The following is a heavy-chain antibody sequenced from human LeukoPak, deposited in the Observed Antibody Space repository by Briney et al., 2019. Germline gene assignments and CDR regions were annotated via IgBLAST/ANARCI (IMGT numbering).Heavy chain of an antibody. V-gene: IGHV3-21*01. D-gene: IGHD6-13*01. CDR1: GFTFSSYA. Sequence: GGSLRLSCAASGFTFSSYAMHWVRQAPGKGLEWVSSISGTSNYIYYADSVKGRFTISRDNAKNSLYLHMNSLRAEDTAVYYCARIGAGSSRDYWGQGTLVTVSS. J-gene: IGHJ4*02. CDR3: ARIGAGSSRDY. CDR2: ISGTSNYI.